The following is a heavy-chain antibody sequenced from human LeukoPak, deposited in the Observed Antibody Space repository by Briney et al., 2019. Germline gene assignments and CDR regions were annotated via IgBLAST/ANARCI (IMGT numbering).Heavy chain of an antibody. Sequence: SVKVSCKTSGYTFTDYYMHWVRQAPGQGLEWMGRINPSSGGTDYAQKFQGRVTMTRDTSISTAYMELSRLRSDDTAVYYCARDPSGAINWFDPWGQGTLVTVSS. V-gene: IGHV1-2*06. D-gene: IGHD4/OR15-4a*01. J-gene: IGHJ5*02. CDR3: ARDPSGAINWFDP. CDR2: INPSSGGT. CDR1: GYTFTDYY.